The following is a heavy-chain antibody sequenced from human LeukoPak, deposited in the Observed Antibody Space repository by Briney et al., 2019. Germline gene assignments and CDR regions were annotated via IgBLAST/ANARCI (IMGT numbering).Heavy chain of an antibody. J-gene: IGHJ5*02. Sequence: PGGSLSLACSGSGFRFSDCDLNWVRQAPGQGLEWVSSISGGSSHIYYADSIKGRFTISRDNAKNSVYLQMNSLRDEDTAVYYCTRAYPPLRTAAAGDLWGLGTLVSVSS. CDR2: ISGGSSHI. D-gene: IGHD6-13*01. CDR3: TRAYPPLRTAAAGDL. V-gene: IGHV3-21*06. CDR1: GFRFSDCD.